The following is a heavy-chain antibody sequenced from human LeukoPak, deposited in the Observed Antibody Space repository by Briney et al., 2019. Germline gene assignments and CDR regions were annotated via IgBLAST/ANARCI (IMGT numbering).Heavy chain of an antibody. Sequence: ASVKVSCKASGYTFTSYYMHWVRQAPGQGLEWMGIINPSGGSTSYAQKFQGRVTMTRDMSTSTVYMEVSSLTSDDTAVFYCTRAGRGSGGDLDHWGQGSLVTVSS. J-gene: IGHJ4*02. D-gene: IGHD2-21*02. CDR2: INPSGGST. V-gene: IGHV1-46*01. CDR1: GYTFTSYY. CDR3: TRAGRGSGGDLDH.